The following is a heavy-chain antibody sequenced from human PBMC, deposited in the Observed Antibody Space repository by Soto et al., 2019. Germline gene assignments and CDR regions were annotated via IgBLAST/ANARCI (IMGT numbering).Heavy chain of an antibody. D-gene: IGHD6-13*01. CDR3: ARHFSSSWTYYYYYMDV. V-gene: IGHV4-39*01. Sequence: QVQLQESGPGLVKPSETLSLTCTASGGSISSSSFYWGWIRQPPGKGLEWIGSIYYTGITRNNPSLKSRVAISVDTYKNQFSLNLSSVTAADTAVYYCARHFSSSWTYYYYYMDVWGKGTTVTVSS. CDR1: GGSISSSSFY. CDR2: IYYTGIT. J-gene: IGHJ6*03.